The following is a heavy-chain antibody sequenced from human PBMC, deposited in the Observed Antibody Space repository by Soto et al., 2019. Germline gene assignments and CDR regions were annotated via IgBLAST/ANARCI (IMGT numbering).Heavy chain of an antibody. CDR3: ARYCSGGGCSSKSLDY. D-gene: IGHD2-15*01. V-gene: IGHV4-59*01. J-gene: IGHJ4*02. Sequence: SETMSLTCTVSGGSISGSFWTWVRQHPGRGLEWIGYIHSSGSTSYNPSLKSRVTISVDTSKNQFSLKLSSVTAADTAIYYCARYCSGGGCSSKSLDYWGQGALVTVSS. CDR2: IHSSGST. CDR1: GGSISGSF.